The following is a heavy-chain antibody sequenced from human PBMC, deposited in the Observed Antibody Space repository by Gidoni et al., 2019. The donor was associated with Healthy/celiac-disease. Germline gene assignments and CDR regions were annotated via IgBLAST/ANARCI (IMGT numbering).Heavy chain of an antibody. J-gene: IGHJ6*02. CDR1: GFTFSSYG. V-gene: IGHV3-30*18. D-gene: IGHD3-10*01. CDR2: IAYEGSNT. CDR3: AKRNYYGSSHYYYYGMDV. Sequence: QVQLVESGGGVVQPGRSLRLSCEAPGFTFSSYGLPWVRQAPGKGLEWVAVIAYEGSNTYYADSVKGRFTISRDNSKNTLYLQMNSLRAEDTAVYYCAKRNYYGSSHYYYYGMDVWGQGTTVTVSS.